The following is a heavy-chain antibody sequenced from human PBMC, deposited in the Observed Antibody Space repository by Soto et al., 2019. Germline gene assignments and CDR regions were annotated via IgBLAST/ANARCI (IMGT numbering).Heavy chain of an antibody. V-gene: IGHV1-46*03. CDR3: ARGGSSGWYGDYFDY. J-gene: IGHJ4*02. CDR2: INPSGGST. CDR1: GYTLTELS. Sequence: ASVKVSCKVSGYTLTELSMHWVRQAPGQGLEWMGIINPSGGSTSYAQKFQGRVTMTRDTSTSTVYMELSSLRSEDTAVYYCARGGSSGWYGDYFDYWGQGTLVTSPQ. D-gene: IGHD6-19*01.